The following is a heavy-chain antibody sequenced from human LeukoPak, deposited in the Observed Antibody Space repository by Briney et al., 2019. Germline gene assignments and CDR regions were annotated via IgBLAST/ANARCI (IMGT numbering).Heavy chain of an antibody. CDR1: GGSISSSSYY. Sequence: PSETLSLTCTVSGGSISSSSYYWGWIRQPPGKGLEWIGSIYYSGSTKYNPALKSRVTISVDTSKNQFSLKLSSVTAADTAVYYCARDRGGLAAAGTRVGDYYFDNWGQGTLVTVSS. D-gene: IGHD6-13*01. CDR3: ARDRGGLAAAGTRVGDYYFDN. V-gene: IGHV4-39*07. J-gene: IGHJ4*02. CDR2: IYYSGST.